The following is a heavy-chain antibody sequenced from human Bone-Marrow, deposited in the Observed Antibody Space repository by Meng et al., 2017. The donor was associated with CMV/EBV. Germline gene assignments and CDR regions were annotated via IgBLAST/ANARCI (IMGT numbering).Heavy chain of an antibody. CDR1: GYTFTSYG. CDR3: ARWEALGYCSSTSCQPI. J-gene: IGHJ3*02. V-gene: IGHV1-18*01. D-gene: IGHD2-2*01. Sequence: ALVKVSCKASGYTFTSYGISWVRQAPGQGLEWMGWISAYNGNTNYAQKLQGRVTMTTDTSTSTAYMELRSLRSDDTAVYYCARWEALGYCSSTSCQPIWGQGTMVTVSS. CDR2: ISAYNGNT.